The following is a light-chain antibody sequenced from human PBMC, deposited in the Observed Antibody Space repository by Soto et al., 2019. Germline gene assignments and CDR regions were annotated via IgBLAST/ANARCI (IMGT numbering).Light chain of an antibody. CDR2: DAS. Sequence: EIVLTQSPATLSLSPGERATLSCRASPSVSIYLAWYQQKPGQAPRLLIYDASNRATGIPARFSGSGSGTDFTLTISSLEPEDFAVYYCQQRSNWPSVTFGQGTKLEIK. CDR1: PSVSIY. J-gene: IGKJ2*01. CDR3: QQRSNWPSVT. V-gene: IGKV3-11*01.